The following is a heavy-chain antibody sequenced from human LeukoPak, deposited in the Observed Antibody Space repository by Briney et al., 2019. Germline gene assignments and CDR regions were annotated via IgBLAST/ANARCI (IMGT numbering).Heavy chain of an antibody. CDR2: ISYDGSNK. J-gene: IGHJ4*02. Sequence: GRSLRLSCAASGFTFSSYAMHWVRQAPGKGLGWVAVISYDGSNKYYADFVKGRFTISRDNFKNTLYLQMNSLRAEDTAVYYCAKWRRGGWSLDYWGQGTLVTVSS. V-gene: IGHV3-30*14. CDR3: AKWRRGGWSLDY. CDR1: GFTFSSYA. D-gene: IGHD6-19*01.